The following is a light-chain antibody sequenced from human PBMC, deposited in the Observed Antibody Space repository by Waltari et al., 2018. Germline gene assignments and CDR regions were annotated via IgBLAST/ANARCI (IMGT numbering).Light chain of an antibody. CDR3: QQSYS. J-gene: IGKJ5*01. V-gene: IGKV1-39*01. CDR2: AAS. Sequence: DIQMTQSPSSLSASVGDRVTITCRASQSSSDYLNWYQQKPGKAPKLLIYAASTLQSGVPPRFSGSGSGTDFALTISSLQPEDFATYYCQQSYSFGQGTRLEIK. CDR1: QSSSDY.